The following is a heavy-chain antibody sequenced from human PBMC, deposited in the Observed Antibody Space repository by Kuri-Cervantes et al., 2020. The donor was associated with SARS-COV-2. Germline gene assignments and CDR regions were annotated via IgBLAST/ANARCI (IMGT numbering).Heavy chain of an antibody. J-gene: IGHJ3*02. CDR2: ISYDGSNK. Sequence: GESLKISCAASGFTFSSYSMNWVRQAPGKGLEWVAVISYDGSNKYYADSVKGRFTISRDNSKNTLYLQMNSLRAEDTAVYYCARSGIAARYDAFDIWGQGTMVTVSS. CDR3: ARSGIAARYDAFDI. D-gene: IGHD6-6*01. V-gene: IGHV3-30*03. CDR1: GFTFSSYS.